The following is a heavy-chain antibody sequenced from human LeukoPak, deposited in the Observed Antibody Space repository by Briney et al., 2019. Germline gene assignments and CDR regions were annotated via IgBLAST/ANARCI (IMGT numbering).Heavy chain of an antibody. CDR3: ARGKTKIMVRGLIMRRESRYYFDY. J-gene: IGHJ4*02. CDR1: GFTFSSYY. V-gene: IGHV3-11*01. D-gene: IGHD3-10*01. CDR2: ISNSGSTI. Sequence: GGSLRLSCAASGFTFSSYYMSWIRQAPGKGLEWVSYISNSGSTIYYAYSVKGRFTTSRDNAKNPLYLQMNSLRAEGTAVYYCARGKTKIMVRGLIMRRESRYYFDYWGQGTLVTVSS.